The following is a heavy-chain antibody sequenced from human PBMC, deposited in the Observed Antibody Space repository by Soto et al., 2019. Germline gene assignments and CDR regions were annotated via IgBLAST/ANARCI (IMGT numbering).Heavy chain of an antibody. J-gene: IGHJ2*01. V-gene: IGHV4-34*01. CDR1: GGSFSGYC. Sequence: QVQLQQWGAGLLKPSETLSRTCAVYGGSFSGYCWSWIRQPPGKGLEWIGEINPGGSTNYNPSLKSRVTIAVDTSKNQFSLKLSSVTAADTAVYYCARGTREGWYFDLWGRGTLVTVSS. CDR2: INPGGST. CDR3: ARGTREGWYFDL.